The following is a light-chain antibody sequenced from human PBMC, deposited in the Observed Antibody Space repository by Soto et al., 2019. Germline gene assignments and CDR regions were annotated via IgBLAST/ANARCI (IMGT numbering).Light chain of an antibody. CDR2: DVS. Sequence: QAVVTQPRSVSGSPGQSVTISCTGTSSDVGGYNYVSWYQLHPGKAPKLIIYDVSERPSGVPDRFSGSKSGNTASLTISGLQAEDETAFYCSSYAGSNTFVFGTGTKLTVL. V-gene: IGLV2-11*01. CDR1: SSDVGGYNY. J-gene: IGLJ1*01. CDR3: SSYAGSNTFV.